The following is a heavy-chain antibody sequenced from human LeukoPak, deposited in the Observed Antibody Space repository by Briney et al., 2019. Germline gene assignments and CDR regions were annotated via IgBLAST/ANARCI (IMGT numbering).Heavy chain of an antibody. CDR1: GFTFSDYY. CDR2: IDSDGSTI. D-gene: IGHD1-7*01. Sequence: GGSLRLSCAASGFTFSDYYMSWIRQAPGEGLVRVSRIDSDGSTINYADSVKGRFTISRDNARNTLYLQMNSLRVEDTALYFCATAGNYRFDYWGQGTLVTVSS. CDR3: ATAGNYRFDY. V-gene: IGHV3-74*01. J-gene: IGHJ4*02.